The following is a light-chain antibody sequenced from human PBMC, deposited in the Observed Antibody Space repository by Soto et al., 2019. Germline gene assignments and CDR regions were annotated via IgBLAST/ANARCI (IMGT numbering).Light chain of an antibody. CDR1: QDIRDD. CDR3: LHYYNYPQT. V-gene: IGKV1-6*01. Sequence: AIQMTQSPSSLSASVGDRVTITFRSSQDIRDDLSWYQQRPGRAPKLLLFAASRLEGGVPSRFSGSYSGRDFTLTISGLQPDDFATYYCLHYYNYPQTFGQGTKVDIK. CDR2: AAS. J-gene: IGKJ1*01.